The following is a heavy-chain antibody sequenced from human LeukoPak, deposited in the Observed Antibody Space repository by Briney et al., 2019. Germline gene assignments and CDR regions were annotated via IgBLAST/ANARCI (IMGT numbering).Heavy chain of an antibody. CDR1: GGTFSSYA. J-gene: IGHJ6*03. D-gene: IGHD4-17*01. Sequence: SVKVSWKASGGTFSSYAISWVRQAPGQGLEWMGGIIPIFGTANYAQKFQGRVTITTDESTSTAYMELSSLRSEDTAVYYCAREVAYDSYYYYYMDVWGKGTTVTVSS. CDR2: IIPIFGTA. CDR3: AREVAYDSYYYYYMDV. V-gene: IGHV1-69*05.